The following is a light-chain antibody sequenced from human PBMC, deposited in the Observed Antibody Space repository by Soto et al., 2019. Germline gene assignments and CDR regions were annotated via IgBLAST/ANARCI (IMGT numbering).Light chain of an antibody. CDR2: EVS. V-gene: IGLV2-8*01. J-gene: IGLJ2*01. CDR1: SSDVGGYNY. CDR3: SSYAGSNNVV. Sequence: QSALTQPPSASGSPGQSVTISCTGTSSDVGGYNYVSWYQQHPGKAPKRMIYEVSKRPSGVPDRFSGSKSGNTASLNVSGLLAEDEADYYCSSYAGSNNVVFGGGTKVTVL.